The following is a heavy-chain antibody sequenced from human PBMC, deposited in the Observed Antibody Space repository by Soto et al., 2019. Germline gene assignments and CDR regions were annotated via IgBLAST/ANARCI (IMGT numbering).Heavy chain of an antibody. V-gene: IGHV4-30-4*01. CDR1: GGSISSGDHY. CDR3: ARLGGAAATAFDI. Sequence: SETLSLTCTVSGGSISSGDHYWSWIRQPPGKGLEWIAYIYYSGSTYYKPSLKSRVTISVDTSKNHFSLMLSFVTAADTALYYCARLGGAAATAFDIWGQGTMVTVSS. CDR2: IYYSGST. J-gene: IGHJ3*02. D-gene: IGHD2-15*01.